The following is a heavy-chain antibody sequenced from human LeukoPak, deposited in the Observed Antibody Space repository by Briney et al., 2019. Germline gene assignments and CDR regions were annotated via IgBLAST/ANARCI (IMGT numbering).Heavy chain of an antibody. J-gene: IGHJ4*02. CDR2: INPNSGGT. D-gene: IGHD4-17*01. CDR1: GYTFTGYY. V-gene: IGHV1-2*02. CDR3: AREVYGDYVVGPYYFDY. Sequence: GASVKVSCKASGYTFTGYYMHWVRQAPGQGLEWMGWINPNSGGTNYAQKFQGRVTMTRDTSISTAYMELSRLRSDDTAVYYCAREVYGDYVVGPYYFDYWGQGTLVTVSS.